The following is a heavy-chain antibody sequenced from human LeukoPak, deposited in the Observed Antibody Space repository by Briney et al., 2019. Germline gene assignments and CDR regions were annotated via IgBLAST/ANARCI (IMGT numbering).Heavy chain of an antibody. Sequence: GRSLRLSCAASGFTFSSYGMHWVRQAPGKGLEWVAVISYDGSNKYYADSVKGRFTISRDNSKNTLYLQMNSLRAEDTAVYYCASSKTVFGVVMRFDPWGQGTLVTVSS. J-gene: IGHJ5*02. CDR1: GFTFSSYG. D-gene: IGHD3-3*01. V-gene: IGHV3-30*03. CDR3: ASSKTVFGVVMRFDP. CDR2: ISYDGSNK.